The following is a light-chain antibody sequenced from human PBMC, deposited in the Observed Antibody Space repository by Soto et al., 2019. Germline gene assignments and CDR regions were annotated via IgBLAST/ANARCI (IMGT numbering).Light chain of an antibody. J-gene: IGKJ5*01. Sequence: DIQMTQSPSSLSASVGDRVTITCRASQSISSYLNWYQQKPGKAPKLLIYAASSLQSGVPSRFSGSGSGTDFTLTISSLQPEDFATYYCQQSYSTPTTFGQGTDWRL. V-gene: IGKV1-39*01. CDR1: QSISSY. CDR3: QQSYSTPTT. CDR2: AAS.